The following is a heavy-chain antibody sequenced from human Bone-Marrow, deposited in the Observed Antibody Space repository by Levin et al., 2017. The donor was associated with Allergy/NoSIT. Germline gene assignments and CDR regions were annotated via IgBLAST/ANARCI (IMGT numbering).Heavy chain of an antibody. D-gene: IGHD5-18*01. CDR1: GFTFHDYY. CDR2: IYSAGTST. CDR3: ARHYGYGFDY. Sequence: GGSLRLSCAASGFTFHDYYMSWIRQAPGKGLEWVSYIYSAGTSTYYADSVKGRFTVSRDNAKKSLYLQMDSLRAEDTAVYYCARHYGYGFDYWGQGTLVTVSS. J-gene: IGHJ4*02. V-gene: IGHV3-11*01.